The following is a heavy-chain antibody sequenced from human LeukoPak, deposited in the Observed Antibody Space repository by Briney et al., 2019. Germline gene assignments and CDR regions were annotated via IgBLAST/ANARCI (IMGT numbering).Heavy chain of an antibody. CDR3: AKLSGQQLVLDY. CDR2: ISGSGGST. D-gene: IGHD6-13*01. CDR1: GFTFSDYY. V-gene: IGHV3-23*01. Sequence: GGSLRLSCAASGFTFSDYYMSWIRQAPGKGLEWVSTISGSGGSTYYADSVKGRFTISRDNSKSTLYLQMNSLRVEDTAVYYCAKLSGQQLVLDYWGQGTLVTVSS. J-gene: IGHJ4*02.